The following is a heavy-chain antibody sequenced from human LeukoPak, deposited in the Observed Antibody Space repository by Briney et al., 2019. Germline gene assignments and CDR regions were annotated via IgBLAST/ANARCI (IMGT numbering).Heavy chain of an antibody. J-gene: IGHJ6*02. D-gene: IGHD2-15*01. CDR3: ARARGSGYCSGGSCYLVDYYYGMDV. Sequence: GGSLRLSCAASGFTFSSYWMHWVRQVAGKGLVWVSRINSDGSSTSYADSVKGRFTISRDNAKNTLYLQMNSLRAEDTAVYYCARARGSGYCSGGSCYLVDYYYGMDVWGQGTTVTVPS. CDR1: GFTFSSYW. V-gene: IGHV3-74*01. CDR2: INSDGSST.